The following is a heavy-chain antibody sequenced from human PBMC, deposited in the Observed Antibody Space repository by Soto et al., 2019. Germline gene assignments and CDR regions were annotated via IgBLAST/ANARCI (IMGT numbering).Heavy chain of an antibody. J-gene: IGHJ4*02. CDR3: ARCYSSSSQGFDY. Sequence: SVKVSCKASGYTFTGYYMHWVRQAPGQGLEWMGGIIPNFGRANYAQKFQGRVTITADESTSTAYMELSSLRSEDTAMYYCARCYSSSSQGFDYWGQGTLVTVSS. V-gene: IGHV1-69*13. CDR2: IIPNFGRA. D-gene: IGHD6-6*01. CDR1: GYTFTGYY.